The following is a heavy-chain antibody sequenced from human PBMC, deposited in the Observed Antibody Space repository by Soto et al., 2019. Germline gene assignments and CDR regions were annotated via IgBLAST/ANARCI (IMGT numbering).Heavy chain of an antibody. J-gene: IGHJ5*02. CDR2: IYPGDSDT. CDR3: ARHPYYDFWSGSSGYNWFDP. Sequence: GESLKISCKGSGYSFTSYWIGWVRQMPGKGLEWMGIIYPGDSDTRYSPSFQGQVTISADKSISTAYLQWSSLKASDTAMYYCARHPYYDFWSGSSGYNWFDPWGQGTLVTVSS. V-gene: IGHV5-51*01. D-gene: IGHD3-3*01. CDR1: GYSFTSYW.